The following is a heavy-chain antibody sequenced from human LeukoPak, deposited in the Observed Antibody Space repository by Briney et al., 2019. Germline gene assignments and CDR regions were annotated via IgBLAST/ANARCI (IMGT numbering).Heavy chain of an antibody. J-gene: IGHJ3*02. CDR2: IYPGDSDT. D-gene: IGHD1-26*01. V-gene: IGHV5-51*01. Sequence: GESLKISCKGSGYSFTSYWICWVRHMPGKGLGWMGIIYPGDSDTRYSPSFQGQVTISADKFISTAYLQWSSLKASDTAMYYCARRISGSYEDAFDIWGQGKMVTVSS. CDR1: GYSFTSYW. CDR3: ARRISGSYEDAFDI.